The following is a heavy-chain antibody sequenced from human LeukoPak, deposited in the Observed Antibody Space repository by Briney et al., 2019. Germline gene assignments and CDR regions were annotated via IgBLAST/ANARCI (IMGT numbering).Heavy chain of an antibody. Sequence: GGSLRLSCAASGFTFSSYGMSWVRQAPGEGLEWVSAISGSGGSTYYADSVKGRFTISRDNSKNTLYLQMNSLRAEDTAVYYCAKGLRVVPAYYFDYWGQGTLVTVSS. CDR1: GFTFSSYG. CDR3: AKGLRVVPAYYFDY. J-gene: IGHJ4*02. CDR2: ISGSGGST. V-gene: IGHV3-23*01. D-gene: IGHD2-2*01.